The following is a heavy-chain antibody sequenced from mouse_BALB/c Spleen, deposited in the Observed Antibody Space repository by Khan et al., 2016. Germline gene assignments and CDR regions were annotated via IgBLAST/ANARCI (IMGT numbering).Heavy chain of an antibody. Sequence: VQLQQSGAELVKPGASVKLSCTASGFNIKDTYMHWVKQRPEQGLEWIGRIDPANGNTKYDPKFQGKATITADTSYNTAYLQLSSLTSEDTAVYYGAGADEGFADWGQGTLVTVSA. CDR1: GFNIKDTY. J-gene: IGHJ3*01. V-gene: IGHV14-3*02. CDR3: AGADEGFAD. CDR2: IDPANGNT.